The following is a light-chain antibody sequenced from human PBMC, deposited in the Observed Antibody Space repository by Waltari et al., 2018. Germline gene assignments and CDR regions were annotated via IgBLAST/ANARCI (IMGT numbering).Light chain of an antibody. J-gene: IGLJ2*01. CDR1: NRDVGALNF. CDR3: SSYTRTNTLV. CDR2: DVT. V-gene: IGLV2-14*03. Sequence: QSALTQPASVSGSPGQSITISCTGTNRDVGALNFVSWFQQHPGKAPKLLIYDVTKRPSGVSNRFSGSKSGNTASLTISGLQTEDEAEYYCSSYTRTNTLVFGGGSRLTVL.